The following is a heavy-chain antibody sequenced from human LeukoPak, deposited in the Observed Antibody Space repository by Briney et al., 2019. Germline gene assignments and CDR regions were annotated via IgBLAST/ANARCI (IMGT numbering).Heavy chain of an antibody. V-gene: IGHV1-2*02. CDR3: ARGGLHHGFDY. Sequence: ASVKVSCKASGYTFSDYYIHWVRQAPGQRLEWMGWIDPKNGGTNYAQKFQGRVTMTRDTSFSTGYMDLCRLISDDTAVYYCARGGLHHGFDYWGQGTLVTVSS. J-gene: IGHJ4*02. CDR2: IDPKNGGT. D-gene: IGHD1-14*01. CDR1: GYTFSDYY.